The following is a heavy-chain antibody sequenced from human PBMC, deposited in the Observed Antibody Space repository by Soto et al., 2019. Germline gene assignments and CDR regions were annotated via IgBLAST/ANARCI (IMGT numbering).Heavy chain of an antibody. CDR2: INWNSGNI. CDR1: GFTFDDYA. Sequence: EVQLVESGGGLVQPGRSLRLSCAASGFTFDDYAMHWVRQAPGKGLEWVSGINWNSGNIVYADSVKGRFSTSRDNAKNSLYLQMNSLRAEDTALYYCAKDIASITILGVVSRHYYYYMDVWGKGTTVTVSS. D-gene: IGHD3-3*01. J-gene: IGHJ6*03. CDR3: AKDIASITILGVVSRHYYYYMDV. V-gene: IGHV3-9*01.